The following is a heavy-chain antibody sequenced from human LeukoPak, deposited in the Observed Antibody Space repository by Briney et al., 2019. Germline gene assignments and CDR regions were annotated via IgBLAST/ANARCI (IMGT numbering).Heavy chain of an antibody. CDR1: GGSFSGYY. CDR2: INHSGST. V-gene: IGHV4-34*01. D-gene: IGHD2-2*01. CDR3: ARDLRVRIVVVPAAMIRYYYYMDV. Sequence: SETLSLTCAVYGGSFSGYYWSWIRQPPGKGLEWIGEINHSGSTNYNPSLKSRVTISVDTSKNQFSLKLSSVTAADTAVYYCARDLRVRIVVVPAAMIRYYYYMDVWGKGTTVTISS. J-gene: IGHJ6*03.